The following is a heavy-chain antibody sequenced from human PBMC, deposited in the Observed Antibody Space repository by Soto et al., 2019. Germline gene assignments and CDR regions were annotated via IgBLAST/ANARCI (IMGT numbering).Heavy chain of an antibody. V-gene: IGHV3-30*04. D-gene: IGHD1-7*01. Sequence: GGSLRLSCAASGFTFSSYAMHWVRQAPGKGLEWVAVISYDGSNKYYADSVKGRFTISRDNSKNTLYLQMNSLRAEDTAVYYCARGNRSLELGENYFDYWGQGTLVTVSS. J-gene: IGHJ4*02. CDR1: GFTFSSYA. CDR3: ARGNRSLELGENYFDY. CDR2: ISYDGSNK.